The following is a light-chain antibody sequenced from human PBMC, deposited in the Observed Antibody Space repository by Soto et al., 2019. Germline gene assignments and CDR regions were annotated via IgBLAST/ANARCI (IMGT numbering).Light chain of an antibody. J-gene: IGKJ3*01. CDR3: QQYGNSPFT. CDR1: QSISSNY. Sequence: EIVLTQSPGTLSLSPGERASLSCGASQSISSNYLTWYQQKPGQAPRLLIYGASSRATGIPDRFSGSGSGKDFTLTIRRLEPEDFAVYYCQQYGNSPFTFGPGTKVDIK. CDR2: GAS. V-gene: IGKV3-20*01.